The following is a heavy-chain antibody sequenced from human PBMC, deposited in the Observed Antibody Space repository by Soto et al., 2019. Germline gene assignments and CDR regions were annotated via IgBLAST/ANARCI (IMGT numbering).Heavy chain of an antibody. D-gene: IGHD6-6*01. CDR1: GYTLTGYY. V-gene: IGHV1-2*02. CDR3: ARDDPYSSSSTAFDY. CDR2: INPNSGGT. Sequence: ASVKVSFKASGYTLTGYYMHWVRQAPGQGLEWMGWINPNSGGTNYAQKFQGRVTMTRDTSISTAYMELSRLRSDDTAVYYCARDDPYSSSSTAFDYWGQGTLVTVSS. J-gene: IGHJ4*02.